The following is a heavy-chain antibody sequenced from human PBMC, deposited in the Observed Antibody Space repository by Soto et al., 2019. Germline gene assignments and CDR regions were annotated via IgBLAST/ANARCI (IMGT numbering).Heavy chain of an antibody. V-gene: IGHV5-51*01. CDR1: GYDFKTYW. CDR3: ARQHLYLSTTANDDFYP. CDR2: IYPGDSDT. D-gene: IGHD3-3*01. J-gene: IGHJ3*01. Sequence: GESLTISCKGFGYDFKTYWIAWVRQMPGQGLEWMGIIYPGDSDTTYSPSFQGQVTISVDKTISTAYLQLTSLKASDTAMYYCARQHLYLSTTANDDFYPRGPATMVPVS.